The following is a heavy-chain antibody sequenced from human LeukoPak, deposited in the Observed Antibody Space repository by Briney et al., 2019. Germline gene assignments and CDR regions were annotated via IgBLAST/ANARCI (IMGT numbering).Heavy chain of an antibody. V-gene: IGHV4-38-2*02. J-gene: IGHJ4*02. D-gene: IGHD3-3*01. Sequence: ASETLSLTCTVSGYSITSGYFWGWIRQPPGKGLELIGTIYHGGSSYSHPSLQSLVTVSVDTSKNQFSLKLISMTAADTAVYYCARLPGDFWSAYYADSWGQGTLVSVSS. CDR3: ARLPGDFWSAYYADS. CDR2: IYHGGSS. CDR1: GYSITSGYF.